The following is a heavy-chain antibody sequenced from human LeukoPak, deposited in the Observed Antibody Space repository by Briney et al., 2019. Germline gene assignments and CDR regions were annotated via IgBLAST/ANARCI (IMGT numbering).Heavy chain of an antibody. CDR3: ARVSAAGMEFHYGMDV. D-gene: IGHD6-13*01. Sequence: SETLFLTCTVSGGPIRSYYWSWMRQPPGKGLEWIGSIHYSESTNFNPSLKSRVAIAVDTSKNQFSLSMRSVTAADTAVYYCARVSAAGMEFHYGMDVWGQGTTVFVSS. J-gene: IGHJ6*02. CDR1: GGPIRSYY. V-gene: IGHV4-59*01. CDR2: IHYSEST.